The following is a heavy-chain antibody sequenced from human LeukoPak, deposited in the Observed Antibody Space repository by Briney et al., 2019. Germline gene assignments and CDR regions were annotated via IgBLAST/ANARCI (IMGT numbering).Heavy chain of an antibody. J-gene: IGHJ6*03. CDR1: GGSISSGSYY. V-gene: IGHV4-61*02. CDR3: ARDGAHKNHYYSYYYMDV. D-gene: IGHD3-16*01. CDR2: IYTSGST. Sequence: SETLSLTCTVSGGSISSGSYYWSWIRQPAGMGLEWIGRIYTSGSTNYNPSLKSRVTISLDTSKNQFSLKLSSVTAADTAVYYCARDGAHKNHYYSYYYMDVWGKGTTVTVSS.